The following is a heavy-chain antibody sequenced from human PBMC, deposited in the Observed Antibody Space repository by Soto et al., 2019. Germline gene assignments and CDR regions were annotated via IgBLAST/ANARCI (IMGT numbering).Heavy chain of an antibody. J-gene: IGHJ3*02. CDR1: GYTFTSYD. V-gene: IGHV1-8*01. CDR2: MNPNSGNT. D-gene: IGHD2-15*01. CDR3: ARIYCSGGSCYYDAFDI. Sequence: ASVKVSCKASGYTFTSYDINWVRQATGQGLEWMGWMNPNSGNTGYAQKFQGRVTMARNTSISTAYMELSSLRSEDTAVYYCARIYCSGGSCYYDAFDIWGQGTMVTVSS.